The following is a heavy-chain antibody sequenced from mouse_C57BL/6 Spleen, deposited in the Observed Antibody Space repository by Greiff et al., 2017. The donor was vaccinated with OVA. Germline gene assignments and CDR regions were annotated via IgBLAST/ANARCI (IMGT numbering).Heavy chain of an antibody. V-gene: IGHV1-53*01. D-gene: IGHD2-4*01. J-gene: IGHJ4*01. Sequence: VQLQQPGTELVKPGASVKLSCKASGYTFTSYWMHWVKQRPGQGLEWIGNINPSNGGTNYNEKFKSKATLTVDKSSSTAYMQLSSLTSEDSAVYYCARWGLEDYYAMDYWGQGTSVTVSS. CDR3: ARWGLEDYYAMDY. CDR2: INPSNGGT. CDR1: GYTFTSYW.